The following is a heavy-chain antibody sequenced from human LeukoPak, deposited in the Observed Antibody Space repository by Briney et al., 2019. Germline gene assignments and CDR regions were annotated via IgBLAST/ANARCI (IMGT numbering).Heavy chain of an antibody. CDR1: GYTFTGYY. Sequence: ASVKVSCKASGYTFTGYYMHWVRQAPGQGLEWMGWINPNSGGTNYAQKLQGRVTMTRDTSISTAYMELSRLRSDDTAVYYCARVLLVGATYSWFDPWGQGTLVTVSS. J-gene: IGHJ5*02. CDR2: INPNSGGT. CDR3: ARVLLVGATYSWFDP. D-gene: IGHD1-26*01. V-gene: IGHV1-2*02.